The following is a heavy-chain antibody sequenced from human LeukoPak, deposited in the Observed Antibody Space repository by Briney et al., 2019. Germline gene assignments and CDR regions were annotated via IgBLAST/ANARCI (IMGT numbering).Heavy chain of an antibody. CDR1: GFNFNTYT. V-gene: IGHV4-34*01. CDR2: INHSGST. Sequence: PGGSLRLSCAASGFNFNTYTMNWIRQPPGKGLEWIGEINHSGSTNYNPSLKSRVTISVDTSKNQFSLKLSSVTAADTAVYYCARRVGGWLQLDAFDIWGQGTMVTVSS. D-gene: IGHD5-24*01. CDR3: ARRVGGWLQLDAFDI. J-gene: IGHJ3*02.